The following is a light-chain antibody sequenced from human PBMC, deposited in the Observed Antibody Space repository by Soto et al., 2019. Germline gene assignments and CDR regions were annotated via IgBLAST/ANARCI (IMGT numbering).Light chain of an antibody. CDR1: QSVSNN. Sequence: EILMTQSPATLSVSPGERATLSCRASQSVSNNLAWYQQKPGQAPRLLIYGASTRATGIPARFSGSGAGTEFTLTISSLQAEDFAVYYCQQDNNWPPLYTFGQGTKLEIK. J-gene: IGKJ2*01. CDR2: GAS. CDR3: QQDNNWPPLYT. V-gene: IGKV3-15*01.